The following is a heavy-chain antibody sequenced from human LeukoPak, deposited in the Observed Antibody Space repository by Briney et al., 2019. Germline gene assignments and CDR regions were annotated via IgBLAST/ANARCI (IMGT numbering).Heavy chain of an antibody. CDR2: IYYSGIT. CDR3: ARAYYYDSSGYYYPNYYYYYGMDV. V-gene: IGHV4-59*12. D-gene: IGHD3-22*01. CDR1: GGSISTYY. Sequence: SETLSLTCTVSGGSISTYYWSWIRQPPGKGLEWIGYIYYSGITNYNPSLKSRVTMSVDTSKNQFSLKLSSVTAADTAVYYCARAYYYDSSGYYYPNYYYYYGMDVWGQGTTVTVSS. J-gene: IGHJ6*02.